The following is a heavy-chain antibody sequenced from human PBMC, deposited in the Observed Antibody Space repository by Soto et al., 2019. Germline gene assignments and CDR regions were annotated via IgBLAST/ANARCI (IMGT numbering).Heavy chain of an antibody. CDR3: ASSSSGDNYYYYGMDV. V-gene: IGHV4-31*03. Sequence: SETLSLTCTVSGGSIRSGGYYWSWIRQHPGKGLEWIGYIYYSGSTYYNPSLKSRVTISVDTSKNQFSLKLSSVTAADTAVYYCASSSSGDNYYYYGMDVWGQGTTVTVSS. CDR1: GGSIRSGGYY. CDR2: IYYSGST. D-gene: IGHD6-19*01. J-gene: IGHJ6*02.